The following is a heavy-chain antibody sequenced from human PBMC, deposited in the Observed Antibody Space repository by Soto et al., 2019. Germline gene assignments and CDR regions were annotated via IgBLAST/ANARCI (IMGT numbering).Heavy chain of an antibody. CDR1: GGSFSGYY. CDR2: INHSGST. V-gene: IGHV4-34*01. Sequence: SETLSLTCAVYGGSFSGYYWSWIRQPPGKGLEWIGEINHSGSTNYNPSLKSRVTISVDTSKNQFSLKLSSVTAADTAVYYCARRMVERPTPFDPWGQGTLVTVSS. J-gene: IGHJ5*02. D-gene: IGHD1-1*01. CDR3: ARRMVERPTPFDP.